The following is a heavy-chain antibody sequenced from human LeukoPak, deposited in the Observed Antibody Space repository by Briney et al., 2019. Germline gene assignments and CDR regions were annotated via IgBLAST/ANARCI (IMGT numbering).Heavy chain of an antibody. V-gene: IGHV1-69*13. Sequence: SVKVSCKASGGTFSSYAISWVRQAPGQGLEWMGGIIPIFGTANYAQKFQGRVTITADESTSTAYMELSSLRSEDTAVYYCARAHPYYCDSSGYYPFDYWGQGTLVTVSS. CDR2: IIPIFGTA. CDR3: ARAHPYYCDSSGYYPFDY. D-gene: IGHD3-22*01. CDR1: GGTFSSYA. J-gene: IGHJ4*02.